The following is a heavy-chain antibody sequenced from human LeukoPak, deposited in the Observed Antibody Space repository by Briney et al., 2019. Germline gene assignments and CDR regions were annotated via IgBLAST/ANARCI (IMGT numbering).Heavy chain of an antibody. CDR3: AKDLGTVTTVTTYFDY. CDR1: GFTFSSYG. CDR2: IRYDGSNK. V-gene: IGHV3-30*02. D-gene: IGHD4-17*01. Sequence: GGSLRLSCAASGFTFSSYGMHWVRQAPGKGVEWVAFIRYDGSNKYYADSVKGRFTISRDDSKNTLYLQMNSLRAEDTAVYYCAKDLGTVTTVTTYFDYWGQGTLVTVSS. J-gene: IGHJ4*02.